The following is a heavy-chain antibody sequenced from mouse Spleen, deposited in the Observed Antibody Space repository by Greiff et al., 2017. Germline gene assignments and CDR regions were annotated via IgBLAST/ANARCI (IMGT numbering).Heavy chain of an antibody. CDR1: GFNIKDYY. CDR3: ARGSYHYAMDY. CDR2: IDPEDGET. J-gene: IGHJ4*01. D-gene: IGHD2-12*01. Sequence: VQLQQSGAELVKPGASVKLSCTASGFNIKDYYMHWVKQRTERGLEWIGRIDPEDGETKYAPKFQGKATITADTSSNTAYLQLSSLTSEDTAVYYCARGSYHYAMDYWGQGTSVTVSS. V-gene: IGHV14-2*01.